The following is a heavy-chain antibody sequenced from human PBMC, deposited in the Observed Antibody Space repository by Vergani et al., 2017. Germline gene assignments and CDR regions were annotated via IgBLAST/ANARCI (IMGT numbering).Heavy chain of an antibody. V-gene: IGHV1-24*01. CDR2: FDPEHGEV. D-gene: IGHD3-22*01. CDR1: GYSLTELT. Sequence: QVQLVQSGSEVRKPGASVKVSCQVSGYSLTELTIHWVRQAPGKGLEGMGGFDPEHGEVTFAHHIQGRVTMTEDRSTDTAYMELSSLRPEDTALYYCAIVTDDDDGSGYYLDYWGQGTLVTVSS. CDR3: AIVTDDDDGSGYYLDY. J-gene: IGHJ4*02.